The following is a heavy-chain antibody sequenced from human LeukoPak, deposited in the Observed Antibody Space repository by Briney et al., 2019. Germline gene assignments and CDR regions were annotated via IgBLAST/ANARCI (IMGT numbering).Heavy chain of an antibody. J-gene: IGHJ4*02. V-gene: IGHV1-2*06. CDR1: GYTFTGYY. Sequence: ASVKVSCKASGYTFTGYYMHWVRQAPGQGLEWMGRINPNSGGTNYAQKFQGRVTMTRDTSISTAYMELSRLRSDDTAVYYCAFIRSGSGSYYNLGYWGQGTLVTVSS. D-gene: IGHD3-10*01. CDR3: AFIRSGSGSYYNLGY. CDR2: INPNSGGT.